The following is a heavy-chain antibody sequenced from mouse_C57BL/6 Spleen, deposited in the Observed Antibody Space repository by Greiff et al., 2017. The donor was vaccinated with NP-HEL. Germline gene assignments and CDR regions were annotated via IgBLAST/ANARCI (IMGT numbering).Heavy chain of an antibody. CDR1: GYTFTSYW. CDR3: ARPDGY. V-gene: IGHV1-69*01. CDR2: IDPSDSYT. D-gene: IGHD2-3*01. J-gene: IGHJ2*01. Sequence: VQLQQPGAELVMPGASVKLSCKASGYTFTSYWMHWVKQRPGQGLEWIGEIDPSDSYTNYNHKFKGKSTLTVDKSSSTAYMQLSSLTSEDSAVSFCARPDGYWGQSTTLTVSS.